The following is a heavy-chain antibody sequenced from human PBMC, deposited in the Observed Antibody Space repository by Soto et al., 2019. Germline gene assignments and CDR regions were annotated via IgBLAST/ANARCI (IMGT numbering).Heavy chain of an antibody. Sequence: QVQLVESGGGVVQPGRSLRLSCAASGFTFSSYGMHWVRQAPGKGLEWVAVIWYDGSKKYYADSVKGRFTISRDNSKNTMYMQMTSLRAEDTAVYYCARDSSGFPTDYEYGMDVWGQGTTVTVSS. CDR3: ARDSSGFPTDYEYGMDV. V-gene: IGHV3-33*01. D-gene: IGHD6-19*01. J-gene: IGHJ6*02. CDR1: GFTFSSYG. CDR2: IWYDGSKK.